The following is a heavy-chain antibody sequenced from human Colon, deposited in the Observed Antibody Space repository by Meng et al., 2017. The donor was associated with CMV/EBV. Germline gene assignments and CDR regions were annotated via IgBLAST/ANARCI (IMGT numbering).Heavy chain of an antibody. CDR3: AWRGNAVGFDY. V-gene: IGHV1-69*05. Sequence: VSCKASGGTFSSYAISWVRQAPGQGLEWMGGIIPIFGTANYAQKFQGRVTITTDESTSTAYMELSSLRSEDTAVYYCAWRGNAVGFDYWGQGTLAPSPQ. CDR2: IIPIFGTA. D-gene: IGHD4-23*01. CDR1: GGTFSSYA. J-gene: IGHJ4*02.